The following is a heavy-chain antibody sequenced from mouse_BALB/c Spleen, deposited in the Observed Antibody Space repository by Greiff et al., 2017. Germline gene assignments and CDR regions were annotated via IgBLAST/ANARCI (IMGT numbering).Heavy chain of an antibody. CDR1: GFTFSSFG. CDR2: ISSGSSTI. CDR3: AREYYYGSSWFAY. D-gene: IGHD1-1*01. Sequence: EVKVVESGGGLVQPGGSRKLSCAASGFTFSSFGMHWVRQAPEKGLEWVAYISSGSSTIYYADTVKGRFTISRDNPKNTLFLQMTSLRSEDTAMYYCAREYYYGSSWFAYWGQGTLVTVSA. V-gene: IGHV5-17*02. J-gene: IGHJ3*01.